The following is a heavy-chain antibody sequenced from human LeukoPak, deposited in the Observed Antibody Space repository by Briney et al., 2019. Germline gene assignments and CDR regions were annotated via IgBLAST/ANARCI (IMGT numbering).Heavy chain of an antibody. CDR3: ARDYRSSWYWFSDF. CDR2: INTNTGNP. V-gene: IGHV7-4-1*02. CDR1: GYSFTSYA. D-gene: IGHD6-13*01. Sequence: ASVKVSCKASGYSFTSYAVNWVRQAPGQGLEWMGWINTNTGNPTYAQGFTGRFVFSLDTSVSTAYLQISSLKAEDTAVYYCARDYRSSWYWFSDFWGQGTLVTVSS. J-gene: IGHJ4*02.